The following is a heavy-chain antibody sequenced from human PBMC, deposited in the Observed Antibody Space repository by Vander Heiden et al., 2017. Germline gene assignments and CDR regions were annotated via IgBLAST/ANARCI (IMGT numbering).Heavy chain of an antibody. CDR2: IYTGGTT. V-gene: IGHV3-53*01. D-gene: IGHD1-26*01. Sequence: EVQLVESGGGLIQPGGSLRLSCAASGFTVSSNYMGWVLQPPGKGLEWVSVIYTGGTTYYADSVKGRFTISRDNSKNTLYLQMNSLRAEDTAVYYCARGGNSGSLRNWFDPWGRGTLVTVSS. J-gene: IGHJ5*02. CDR1: GFTVSSNY. CDR3: ARGGNSGSLRNWFDP.